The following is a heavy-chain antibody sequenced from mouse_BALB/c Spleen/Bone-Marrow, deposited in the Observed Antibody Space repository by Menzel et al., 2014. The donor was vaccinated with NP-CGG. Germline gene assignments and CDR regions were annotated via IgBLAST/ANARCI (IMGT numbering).Heavy chain of an antibody. J-gene: IGHJ4*01. CDR3: TREGHYYGPDALDY. CDR2: IDPANGNT. CDR1: GFNVKDTY. Sequence: EVKLQESGAELVKPGASVKLSCTASGFNVKDTYMQWVKQRPEQGLEWIGRIDPANGNTQYDPTFQGKATITTDTSSNTAYLQLSSLTSEDTAVYYCTREGHYYGPDALDYWGQGTSVTVSS. V-gene: IGHV14-3*02. D-gene: IGHD1-2*01.